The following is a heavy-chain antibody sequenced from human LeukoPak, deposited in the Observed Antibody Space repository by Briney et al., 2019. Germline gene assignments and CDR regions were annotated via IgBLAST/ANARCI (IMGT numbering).Heavy chain of an antibody. V-gene: IGHV3-30*03. CDR3: ARSGKRGYCSSTSCYLADY. D-gene: IGHD2-2*01. CDR2: ISYDGSNK. Sequence: GGSLRLSCAASGFTFSSYGMHWVRQAPGKGLEWVAVISYDGSNKYYADSVKGRFTISRDNSKNTLYLQMNSLRAEDTAVYYCARSGKRGYCSSTSCYLADYWGQGTLVTVSS. CDR1: GFTFSSYG. J-gene: IGHJ4*02.